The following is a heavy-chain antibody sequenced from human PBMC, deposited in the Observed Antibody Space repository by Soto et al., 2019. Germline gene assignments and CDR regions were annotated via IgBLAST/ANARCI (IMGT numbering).Heavy chain of an antibody. CDR1: GFTFSAYG. Sequence: ESGGGVVQPGRSLRLSCAASGFTFSAYGMHWVRQAPGKGPEWVAVISHDGSDKYYADSAKGRLTVSRDNSRNTLFLQMNSLRAEDTAVYYCARGPPDSSNWYWYLDLWGRGTLVTVS. J-gene: IGHJ2*01. CDR2: ISHDGSDK. CDR3: ARGPPDSSNWYWYLDL. V-gene: IGHV3-30*03. D-gene: IGHD3-22*01.